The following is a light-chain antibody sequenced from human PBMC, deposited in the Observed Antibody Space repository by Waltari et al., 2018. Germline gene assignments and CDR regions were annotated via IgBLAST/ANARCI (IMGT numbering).Light chain of an antibody. J-gene: IGLJ3*02. CDR1: TSDIGNYNL. V-gene: IGLV2-23*02. CDR3: CSYAGSAISM. Sequence: QSALTQTASVSGSPGQAITISCSGTTSDIGNYNLVSWYQQHPGKAPTLKIYAVNKRPSGVSNRFSGSKSGNTAFLTISGLQSADEADYYCCSYAGSAISMFGGGTKVTVL. CDR2: AVN.